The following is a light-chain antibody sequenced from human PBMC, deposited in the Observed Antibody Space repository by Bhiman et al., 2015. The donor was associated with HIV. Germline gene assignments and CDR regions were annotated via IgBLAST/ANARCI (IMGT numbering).Light chain of an antibody. CDR2: DND. CDR3: GAWDNSLSVLWV. CDR1: SSNIGNNY. J-gene: IGLJ3*02. Sequence: QSVLTQPPSASGTPGQRVTISCSGSSSNIGNNYVSWYQQLPGTAPKLLIYDNDKRPSGIPDRFSGSKSGTSATLGITGLQTGDEADYYCGAWDNSLSVLWVFGGGTKLTVL. V-gene: IGLV1-51*01.